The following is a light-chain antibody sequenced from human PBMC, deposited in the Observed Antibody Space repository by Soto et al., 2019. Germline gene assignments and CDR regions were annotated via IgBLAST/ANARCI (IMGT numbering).Light chain of an antibody. CDR2: AAS. CDR1: QGISNY. CDR3: QKYNSALL. V-gene: IGKV1-27*01. J-gene: IGKJ3*01. Sequence: DIQMTQSPSSLSASVGDRVTITCRASQGISNYLAWYQQKPGKVPKLLIYAASTLQSGVPSRFSGSGSGTDFTLTISSLQPEDVSTYYCQKYNSALLFGPATKVDIK.